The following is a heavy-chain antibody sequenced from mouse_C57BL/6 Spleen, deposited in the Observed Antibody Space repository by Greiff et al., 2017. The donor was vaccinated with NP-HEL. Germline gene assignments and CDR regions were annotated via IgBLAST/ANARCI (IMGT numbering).Heavy chain of an antibody. J-gene: IGHJ2*01. Sequence: QVQLKQPGAELVKPGASVKLSCKASGYTFTSYWMQWVKQRPGQGLEWIGEIDPSDSYTNYNQKFKGKATLTVDTSSSTAYMQLSSLTSEDSAVYYCAKGEGYFDYWGQGTTLTVSS. D-gene: IGHD2-13*01. CDR3: AKGEGYFDY. CDR2: IDPSDSYT. V-gene: IGHV1-50*01. CDR1: GYTFTSYW.